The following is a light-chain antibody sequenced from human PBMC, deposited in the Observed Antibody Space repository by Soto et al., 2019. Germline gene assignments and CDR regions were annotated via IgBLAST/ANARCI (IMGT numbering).Light chain of an antibody. Sequence: EIVMTQSPATLSVSPGERATLSCRASQSVSSNLAWYQQKPGQAPRLLIYGASTRATGIPARFSGSGSGTEFTLTISSXQSEDFAVYYCQQYNNWPGTFGQGTKVDTK. CDR3: QQYNNWPGT. CDR1: QSVSSN. V-gene: IGKV3-15*01. J-gene: IGKJ1*01. CDR2: GAS.